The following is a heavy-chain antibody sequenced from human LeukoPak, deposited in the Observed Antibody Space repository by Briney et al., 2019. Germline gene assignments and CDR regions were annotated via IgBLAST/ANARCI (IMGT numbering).Heavy chain of an antibody. Sequence: GGSLRLSCAASGFTFSSYSMNWVRQAPGKGLEWVSYISSSSSTIYYADSVKGRFTISRDNAKNSLYLQMNSLRAEDTAVYYCAKGPWSSGWPVDNWFDPWGQGTLVTVSS. CDR3: AKGPWSSGWPVDNWFDP. J-gene: IGHJ5*02. D-gene: IGHD6-19*01. CDR2: ISSSSSTI. V-gene: IGHV3-48*01. CDR1: GFTFSSYS.